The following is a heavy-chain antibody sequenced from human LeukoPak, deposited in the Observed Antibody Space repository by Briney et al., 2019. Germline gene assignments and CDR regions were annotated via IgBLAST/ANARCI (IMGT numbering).Heavy chain of an antibody. CDR2: MNPNSGNT. D-gene: IGHD3-10*01. Sequence: ASVKVSCKASGYTSTSYDINWVRQATGQGLEWMGWMNPNSGNTGYAQKFQGRVIITRNSSISTAYMELSSLRSEDTAVYYCARGLREYYGSGTYRIDFWGQGTLVTVSS. CDR3: ARGLREYYGSGTYRIDF. J-gene: IGHJ4*02. CDR1: GYTSTSYD. V-gene: IGHV1-8*03.